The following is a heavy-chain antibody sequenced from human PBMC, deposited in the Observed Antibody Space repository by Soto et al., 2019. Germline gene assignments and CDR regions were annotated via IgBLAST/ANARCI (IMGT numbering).Heavy chain of an antibody. CDR3: ARAKSSQPGIAAAVLDS. V-gene: IGHV1-18*04. J-gene: IGHJ4*02. CDR1: GYTFTSYG. Sequence: QVQLVQSGAEVKKPGASVKVSCKASGYTFTSYGISWVRQAPGQGLEWMGWNSAYNRNTNYAQKLQGRVTMITSTSTSIAFMDRRSRRTEDTEMYHHARAKSSQPGIAAAVLDSWGQVTLVTVSS. D-gene: IGHD6-13*01. CDR2: NSAYNRNT.